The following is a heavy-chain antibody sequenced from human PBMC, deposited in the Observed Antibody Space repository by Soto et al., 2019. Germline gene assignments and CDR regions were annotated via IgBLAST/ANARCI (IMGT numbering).Heavy chain of an antibody. D-gene: IGHD2-2*02. V-gene: IGHV1-18*01. J-gene: IGHJ6*02. CDR3: ARLVVPAAISFYYYGMDV. CDR2: ISAYNGNT. Sequence: GASVKVSCKASGYTFTSYGISWVRQAPGQGLEWMGWISAYNGNTNYAQKLQGRVTMTTDTSTSTAYMELRSLRSDDTAVYYCARLVVPAAISFYYYGMDVWGQGTTVTVSS. CDR1: GYTFTSYG.